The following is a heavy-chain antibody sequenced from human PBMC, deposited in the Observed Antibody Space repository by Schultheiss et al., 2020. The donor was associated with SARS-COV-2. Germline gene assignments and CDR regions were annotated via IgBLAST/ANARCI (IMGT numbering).Heavy chain of an antibody. CDR1: GFTLSYYG. J-gene: IGHJ2*01. D-gene: IGHD2-21*02. CDR3: ARPSVVTARSWYFDL. V-gene: IGHV3-33*01. CDR2: ISYEGDNK. Sequence: GGSLRLSCAASGFTLSYYGMHWVRQAPGKGPEWVALISYEGDNKYYADSVKGRFTVSRDNSKNTLYLQMNSLRAEDTAVYYCARPSVVTARSWYFDLWGRGTLVTVSS.